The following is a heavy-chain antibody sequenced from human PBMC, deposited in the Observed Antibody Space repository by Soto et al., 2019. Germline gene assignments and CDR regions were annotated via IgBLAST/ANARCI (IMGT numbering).Heavy chain of an antibody. CDR3: ARVSTMVRGVIIEMHFDY. D-gene: IGHD3-10*01. CDR1: GFTFSSYA. J-gene: IGHJ4*02. Sequence: GGSLRLSCAASGFTFSSYAMHWVRQAPGKGLEYVSDISSNGGSTYYANSVKGRFTISRDNSKNTLYLQMGSLRAEDMAVYYCARVSTMVRGVIIEMHFDYWGQGTLVTVSS. V-gene: IGHV3-64*01. CDR2: ISSNGGST.